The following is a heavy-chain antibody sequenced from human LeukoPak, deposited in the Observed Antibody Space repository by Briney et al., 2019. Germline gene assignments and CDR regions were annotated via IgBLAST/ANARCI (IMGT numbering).Heavy chain of an antibody. CDR3: ARRPAGTRTFDY. V-gene: IGHV5-51*01. Sequence: GESLKISCRGSGYSFTSYWIGWVRQMPGKGLEWMGVIYGADYTTIYSPPFHGQITISADKSISTAYLQWTSLKASDTAMYYCARRPAGTRTFDYWGQGALVTVSS. D-gene: IGHD1-7*01. J-gene: IGHJ4*02. CDR1: GYSFTSYW. CDR2: IYGADYTT.